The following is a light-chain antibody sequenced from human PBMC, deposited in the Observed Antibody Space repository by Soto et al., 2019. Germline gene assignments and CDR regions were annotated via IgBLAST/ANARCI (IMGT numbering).Light chain of an antibody. CDR1: QSISSW. J-gene: IGKJ1*01. Sequence: DIQMTQSPSTLSASVGDRVTITCRASQSISSWLAWYQQKPGTAPKLLIYKASSLQSGVPSRFSGSGSGTEFTLTISSLQPDDFATYYCQQYVTAFRSFGQATKVDIK. CDR3: QQYVTAFRS. V-gene: IGKV1-5*03. CDR2: KAS.